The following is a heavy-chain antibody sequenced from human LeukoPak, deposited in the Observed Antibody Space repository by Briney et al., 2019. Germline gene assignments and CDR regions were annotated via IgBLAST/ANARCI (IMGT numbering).Heavy chain of an antibody. CDR3: AKELVTGPGAAFDI. CDR2: ISSTGSIV. Sequence: GGSLRLSCAASGFIFSDYYMTWIRQAPGKGLEWVSYISSTGSIVYYADSVKGRFTISRDYAKNSLYLQMNNLGAEDTAVYYCAKELVTGPGAAFDIWGQGTMVTVSS. CDR1: GFIFSDYY. J-gene: IGHJ3*02. D-gene: IGHD3-9*01. V-gene: IGHV3-11*01.